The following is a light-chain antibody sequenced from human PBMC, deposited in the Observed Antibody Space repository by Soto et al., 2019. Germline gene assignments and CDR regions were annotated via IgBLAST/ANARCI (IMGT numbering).Light chain of an antibody. CDR1: QSVSDN. Sequence: EILMTQSPVTLSVSPGERVTLSCRASQSVSDNLAWYQQKPGQAPSLLIYGAFTRATGVPARFSGAGSGTEFTLTISGLQSEDFALYYCQQYNGWPLTFGQGTKVDIK. CDR3: QQYNGWPLT. V-gene: IGKV3-15*01. J-gene: IGKJ1*01. CDR2: GAF.